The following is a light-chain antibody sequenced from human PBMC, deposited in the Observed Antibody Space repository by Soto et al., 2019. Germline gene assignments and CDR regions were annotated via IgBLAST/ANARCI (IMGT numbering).Light chain of an antibody. CDR1: QSVTSH. Sequence: EIVLTQSPATLSLSPVERATLSCRASQSVTSHLAWYQQKPGQAPRLLIYDASNRATGIPARFSGSGSGTDFTLTISSLEPEDFAVYYCQQRYNWPPITFGQGTRLEIK. V-gene: IGKV3-11*01. J-gene: IGKJ5*01. CDR3: QQRYNWPPIT. CDR2: DAS.